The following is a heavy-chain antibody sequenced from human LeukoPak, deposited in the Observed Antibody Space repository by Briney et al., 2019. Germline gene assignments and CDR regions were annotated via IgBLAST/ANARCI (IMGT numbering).Heavy chain of an antibody. CDR1: GGSISSSY. Sequence: TPSETLSLTCSVSGGSISSSYWSWIRQPPGKGLEWIGYIYYTGSTNYNPSLKSRVTMFVDMSKNQFSLRLSSVTAADTAVYYCARHRAYSSSSPSDYWGQGTLVTVSS. CDR3: ARHRAYSSSSPSDY. D-gene: IGHD6-6*01. V-gene: IGHV4-59*08. J-gene: IGHJ4*02. CDR2: IYYTGST.